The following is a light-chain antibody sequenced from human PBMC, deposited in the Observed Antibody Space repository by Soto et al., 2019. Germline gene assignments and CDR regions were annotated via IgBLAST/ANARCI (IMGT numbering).Light chain of an antibody. V-gene: IGLV2-18*02. CDR1: SSDVGNSNG. J-gene: IGLJ1*01. Sequence: QSLLTQPPSVPGSPGQSFAISCPGTSSDVGNSNGVSWYHQPPGTAPKLIIYDVNNRPPGVPDRFSGSKSGNTASLTISGLQAEDEGDYYCSSYTSSSTYVFGTGTKVTVL. CDR3: SSYTSSSTYV. CDR2: DVN.